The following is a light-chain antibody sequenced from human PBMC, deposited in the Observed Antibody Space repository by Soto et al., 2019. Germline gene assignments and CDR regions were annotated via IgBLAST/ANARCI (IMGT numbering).Light chain of an antibody. V-gene: IGKV1-9*01. CDR3: EQLNSYHSA. Sequence: QLTQSPSSLSASVGDRVTITCRASQGISSYLAWYQQKPGKAPKLLIYAASTLKSGVPSRFSGSGSGTDFTLTISSLHTEDFANYYCEQLNSYHSAFGGGTKVEIK. CDR2: AAS. J-gene: IGKJ4*01. CDR1: QGISSY.